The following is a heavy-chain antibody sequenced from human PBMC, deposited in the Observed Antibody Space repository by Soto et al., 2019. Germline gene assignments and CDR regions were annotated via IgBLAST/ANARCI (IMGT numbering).Heavy chain of an antibody. CDR1: GYTFTSYD. D-gene: IGHD2-15*01. CDR2: MNPNSGNT. CDR3: VKGRIPGCGGGSCTIANGFDP. V-gene: IGHV1-8*01. Sequence: ASVKVSCKASGYTFTSYDINWVRQATGQGLEWMGWMNPNSGNTGYAQKFQGRVTMTRNTSISTAYMELSSLGADDTAVYYCVKGRIPGCGGGSCTIANGFDPWGQGTLVTVSS. J-gene: IGHJ5*02.